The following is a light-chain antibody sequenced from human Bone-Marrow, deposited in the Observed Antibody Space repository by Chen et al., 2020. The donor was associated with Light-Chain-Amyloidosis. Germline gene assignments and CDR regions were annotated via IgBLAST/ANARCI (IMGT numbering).Light chain of an antibody. CDR3: QVWDRSSDRPV. J-gene: IGLJ3*02. Sequence: SYVLTQPSSVSVAPGQTATIACGGNNIGTTSVHWYQQTPGQAPLLVVYDDSDRPSGIPERLCGSHSGNTATLTISRVEAGDEADYYCQVWDRSSDRPVFGGGTKLTVL. V-gene: IGLV3-21*02. CDR2: DDS. CDR1: NIGTTS.